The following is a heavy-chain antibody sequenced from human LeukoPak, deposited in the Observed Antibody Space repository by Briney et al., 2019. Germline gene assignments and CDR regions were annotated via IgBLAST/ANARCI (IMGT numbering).Heavy chain of an antibody. D-gene: IGHD3-22*01. V-gene: IGHV3-23*01. CDR1: GITFSNYA. CDR2: ISGSGGST. CDR3: AKDFDYYDLLSAFDI. J-gene: IGHJ3*02. Sequence: GGSLRLSCVASGITFSNYAVSWVRQAPGKGLEWVSAISGSGGSTYYADSVKGRFTISRDNSKNTLYLQMNSLRAEDTAVYYCAKDFDYYDLLSAFDIWGQGTMVTVSS.